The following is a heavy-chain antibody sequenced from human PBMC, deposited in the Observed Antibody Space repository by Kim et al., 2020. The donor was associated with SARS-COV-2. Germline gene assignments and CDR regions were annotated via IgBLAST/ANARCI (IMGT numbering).Heavy chain of an antibody. CDR2: ISGSGGST. CDR3: AKDQYSSSSDYYYYGMDV. CDR1: GFTFSSYA. V-gene: IGHV3-23*01. D-gene: IGHD6-6*01. Sequence: GGSLRLSCAASGFTFSSYAMSWVRQAPGKGLEWVSAISGSGGSTYYADSVKGRFTISRDNSKNTLYLQMNSLRAEDTAVYYCAKDQYSSSSDYYYYGMDVWGQGTTVTVSS. J-gene: IGHJ6*02.